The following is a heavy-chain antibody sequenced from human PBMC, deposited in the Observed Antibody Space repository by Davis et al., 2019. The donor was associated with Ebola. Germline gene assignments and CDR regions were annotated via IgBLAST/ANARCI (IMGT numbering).Heavy chain of an antibody. J-gene: IGHJ5*02. CDR2: IDPSDSYT. CDR3: ASQQRYCSSTSCYTANWFDP. D-gene: IGHD2-2*02. CDR1: GYTFTSYG. Sequence: KVSCKASGYTFTSYGISWVRQMPGKGLEWMGRIDPSDSYTNYSPSFQGHVTIPADKSISTAYLQWSSLKASDTAMYYCASQQRYCSSTSCYTANWFDPWGQGTLVTVSS. V-gene: IGHV5-10-1*01.